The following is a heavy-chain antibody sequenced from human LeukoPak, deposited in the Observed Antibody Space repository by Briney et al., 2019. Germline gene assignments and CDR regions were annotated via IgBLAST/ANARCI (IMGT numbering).Heavy chain of an antibody. CDR2: INHSGST. V-gene: IGHV4-34*01. CDR1: GGSFSGYY. D-gene: IGHD2-21*02. Sequence: PSETLSLTCAVYGGSFSGYYWSWIRQPPGKGLEWIREINHSGSTNFNPSLKSRVTFSVDTSKNQISLKLSSVTAADTAVYYCARGHSSVVTAIPYYFDYWGRGTLVTVSS. J-gene: IGHJ4*02. CDR3: ARGHSSVVTAIPYYFDY.